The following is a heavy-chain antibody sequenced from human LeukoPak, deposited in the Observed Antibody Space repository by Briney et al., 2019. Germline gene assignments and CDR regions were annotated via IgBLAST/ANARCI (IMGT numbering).Heavy chain of an antibody. CDR1: GGSINNYY. V-gene: IGHV4-59*08. Sequence: SETLSLTCTVSGGSINNYYWSWIRQPPGKGLEWIGDIYYDGYTNYNPSLKSRVAISVDTSKNLFSLKLSSVTAADTAVYYCARHLNCGDICYFLDYWGQGTLVPVSS. CDR3: ARHLNCGDICYFLDY. CDR2: IYYDGYT. J-gene: IGHJ4*02. D-gene: IGHD2-21*02.